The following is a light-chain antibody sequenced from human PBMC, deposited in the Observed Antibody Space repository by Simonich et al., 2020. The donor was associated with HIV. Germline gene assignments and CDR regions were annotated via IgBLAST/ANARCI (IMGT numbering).Light chain of an antibody. Sequence: DIVMTQSPLSLPVTPVEPASISCRSRPSLLHSNGYKYLDWYLQKPGQSPQLLIYLGPNRASGVPDMFSGSGSGTDFTLKISRVEAEDVGVYYCMQTLQTPFTFGPGTKVDIK. CDR1: PSLLHSNGYKY. J-gene: IGKJ3*01. CDR3: MQTLQTPFT. V-gene: IGKV2-28*01. CDR2: LGP.